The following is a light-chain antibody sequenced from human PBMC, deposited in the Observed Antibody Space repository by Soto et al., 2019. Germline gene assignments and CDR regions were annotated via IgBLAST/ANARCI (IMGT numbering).Light chain of an antibody. J-gene: IGLJ1*01. CDR2: DVS. CDR1: SSDVGSYNY. CDR3: SSYVSSSPLGV. Sequence: QSVLTQPASVSGSPGQSVTISCTGSSSDVGSYNYVSWYQQHPGKAPQLMIYDVSNRPSGVSNRFSGSKSGNTASLTISGLQAEDEADYYCSSYVSSSPLGVFGTGTTVTVL. V-gene: IGLV2-14*01.